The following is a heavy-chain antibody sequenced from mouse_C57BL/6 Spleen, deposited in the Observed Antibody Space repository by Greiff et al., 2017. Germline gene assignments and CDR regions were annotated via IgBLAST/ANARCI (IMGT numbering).Heavy chain of an antibody. CDR2: INPYNGGT. J-gene: IGHJ4*01. CDR1: GYTFTDYY. Sequence: EVQLKESGPVLVKPGASVKMSCKASGYTFTDYYMNWVKQSHGKSLEWIGVINPYNGGTSYNQKFKGKATLTVDKSSSTAYMELNSLTSEDSAVYYCARRRGVYAMDYWGQGTSVTVSS. V-gene: IGHV1-19*01. CDR3: ARRRGVYAMDY.